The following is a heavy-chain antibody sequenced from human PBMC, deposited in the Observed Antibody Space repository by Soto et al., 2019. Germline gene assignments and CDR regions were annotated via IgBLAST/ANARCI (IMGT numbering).Heavy chain of an antibody. V-gene: IGHV4-31*03. Sequence: QVQLQESGQGLVKPSQTLSLTCTVSGGSIRNVNFYWGYLRQRPGKGLEWIGYISYCGYTYYNPSLKSRFIISVDSSNNQFSLILNSVTAADTAVYYCARDFEGTVTGRGAFCIWGRGTLVTVSS. J-gene: IGHJ3*02. CDR1: GGSIRNVNFY. CDR2: ISYCGYT. D-gene: IGHD6-19*01. CDR3: ARDFEGTVTGRGAFCI.